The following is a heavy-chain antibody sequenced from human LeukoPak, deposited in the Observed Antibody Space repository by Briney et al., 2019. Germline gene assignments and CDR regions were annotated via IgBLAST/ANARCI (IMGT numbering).Heavy chain of an antibody. V-gene: IGHV3-48*01. CDR1: GFTFSSYS. D-gene: IGHD3-22*01. Sequence: GGSLRLSCAASGFTFSSYSMNWVRQAPGKGLEFISYINSIGNNIYYADSVKGRFTISRDNAKNSLYLQMNSLRAEDTAVYYCARGSTYYDSSGQVPFDYWGQGTLVTVSS. CDR3: ARGSTYYDSSGQVPFDY. J-gene: IGHJ4*02. CDR2: INSIGNNI.